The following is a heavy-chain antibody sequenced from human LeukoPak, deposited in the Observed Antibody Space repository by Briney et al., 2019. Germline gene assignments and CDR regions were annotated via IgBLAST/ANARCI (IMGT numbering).Heavy chain of an antibody. V-gene: IGHV4-59*01. D-gene: IGHD3-16*02. Sequence: SETLSLTCTVSGGSISIYYWSWIRQPPGKGLEWIGYIYYSGSTNYNPSLKSRVTISVDTSKNQFSLKLSSVTAADTAVYYCASSTYDYVWGSYRYPDYWGQGTLVTVSS. J-gene: IGHJ4*02. CDR3: ASSTYDYVWGSYRYPDY. CDR2: IYYSGST. CDR1: GGSISIYY.